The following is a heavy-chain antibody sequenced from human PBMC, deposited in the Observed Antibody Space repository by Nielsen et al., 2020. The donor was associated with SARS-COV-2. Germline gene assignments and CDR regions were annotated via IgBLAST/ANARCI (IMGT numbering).Heavy chain of an antibody. J-gene: IGHJ6*02. Sequence: GESLKISCQGSGYSFTNYWIDWVRQMPGKGLEWMGVVYPGDSDTRYSPSFQGQVIISFDKSITTAYLQWNSLQASDSSMYYCARLQSSTGGGMDVWGQWTAVTVSS. D-gene: IGHD6-13*01. CDR2: VYPGDSDT. CDR3: ARLQSSTGGGMDV. V-gene: IGHV5-51*01. CDR1: GYSFTNYW.